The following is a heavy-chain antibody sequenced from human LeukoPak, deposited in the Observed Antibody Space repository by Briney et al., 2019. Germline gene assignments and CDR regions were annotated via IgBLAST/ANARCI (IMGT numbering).Heavy chain of an antibody. J-gene: IGHJ4*02. Sequence: SETLSLTCSVSGFSVNSNYYWGWVRQPPGKGLEWIGNIYHTGDIFHNPPLESRVTMSVDTSKNQFFLKLTSVTAADTAVYYCARSWANLYYFDYWGQGALVAVSS. V-gene: IGHV4-38-2*01. CDR3: ARSWANLYYFDY. CDR1: GFSVNSNYY. CDR2: IYHTGDI. D-gene: IGHD4/OR15-4a*01.